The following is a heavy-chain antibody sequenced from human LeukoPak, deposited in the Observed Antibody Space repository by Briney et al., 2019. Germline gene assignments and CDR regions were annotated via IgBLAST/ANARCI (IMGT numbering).Heavy chain of an antibody. CDR3: ARHSDSSGYYGFDY. Sequence: SETLSLTCTVSGGSISSYYWSWIRQPPGKGLEGIGYIYYSGTTNYNPSLKSRVTISVDTSKNHFSLKLSSVTAADTAVYYCARHSDSSGYYGFDYWGQGALVTVSS. CDR2: IYYSGTT. J-gene: IGHJ4*02. D-gene: IGHD3-22*01. CDR1: GGSISSYY. V-gene: IGHV4-59*08.